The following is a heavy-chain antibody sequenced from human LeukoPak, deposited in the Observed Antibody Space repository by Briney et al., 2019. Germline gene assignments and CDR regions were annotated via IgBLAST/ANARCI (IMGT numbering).Heavy chain of an antibody. V-gene: IGHV1-2*02. CDR2: INPNSGGT. CDR3: ARGRLLRITMIVVYDY. D-gene: IGHD3-22*01. CDR1: GYTFTGYY. Sequence: ASVKVSCKASGYTFTGYYMHWVRQAPGQGLEWMGWINPNSGGTNYAQKFQGRVTMTRDTSISTAYRELSRLRSDDTAVYYCARGRLLRITMIVVYDYWGQGTLVTVSS. J-gene: IGHJ4*02.